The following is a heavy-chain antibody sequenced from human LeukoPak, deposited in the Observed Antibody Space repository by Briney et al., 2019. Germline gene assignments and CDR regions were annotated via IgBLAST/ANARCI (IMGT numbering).Heavy chain of an antibody. J-gene: IGHJ6*03. CDR2: IIPILGIA. Sequence: SVKVSCKASGGTFTSYTISWVRQAPGQGLEWMGRIIPILGIANYAQKFQGRVTITADKSTSTAYMELSSLRSEDTAVYYCARVSDYYSMDVWGKGTTVTVSS. CDR3: ARVSDYYSMDV. CDR1: GGTFTSYT. V-gene: IGHV1-69*02.